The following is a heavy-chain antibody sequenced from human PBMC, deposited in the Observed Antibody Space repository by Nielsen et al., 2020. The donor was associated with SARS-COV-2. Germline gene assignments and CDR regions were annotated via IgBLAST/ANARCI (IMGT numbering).Heavy chain of an antibody. CDR1: GFTFSSYA. CDR2: ISYDGSNR. D-gene: IGHD3-10*01. V-gene: IGHV3-30-3*01. Sequence: GESLKISCAASGFTFSSYAFHWVRQAPGKGLEWVAVISYDGSNRYYADSVEGRFTISRDNAKNSLYLQMNSLRAEDTAMYYCARNFYGSGSYPFDPWGQGTLVTVSS. CDR3: ARNFYGSGSYPFDP. J-gene: IGHJ5*02.